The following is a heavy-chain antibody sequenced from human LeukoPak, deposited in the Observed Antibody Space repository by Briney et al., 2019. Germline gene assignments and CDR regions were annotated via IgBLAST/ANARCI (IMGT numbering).Heavy chain of an antibody. CDR3: AKDHATYDFLTGYPAY. Sequence: GVSLRLSCAASGFTFSSSGMHWVRQAQGKGLEWVAFIRFDGSHIYYGDSVKGRFTISRDNSKNTLYLHLNSLRGEDTAVYYCAKDHATYDFLTGYPAYWGQGIPVIVSS. CDR2: IRFDGSHI. CDR1: GFTFSSSG. D-gene: IGHD3-9*01. V-gene: IGHV3-30*02. J-gene: IGHJ4*02.